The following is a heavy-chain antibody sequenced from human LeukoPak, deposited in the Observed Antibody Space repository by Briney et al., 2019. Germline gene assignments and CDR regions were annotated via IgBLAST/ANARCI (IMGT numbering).Heavy chain of an antibody. V-gene: IGHV4-39*01. CDR1: GGSISSSSYY. CDR3: ARLVGPSGGYYFDY. D-gene: IGHD3-16*01. Sequence: SETLSLTCTVSGGSISSSSYYWGWIRQPPGKGLEWIGSIYYSGSTYYNPSLKSRVTISVDTSKNQFSLKLSSVTAADTAVYYCARLVGPSGGYYFDYWGQGTLVTVSS. CDR2: IYYSGST. J-gene: IGHJ4*02.